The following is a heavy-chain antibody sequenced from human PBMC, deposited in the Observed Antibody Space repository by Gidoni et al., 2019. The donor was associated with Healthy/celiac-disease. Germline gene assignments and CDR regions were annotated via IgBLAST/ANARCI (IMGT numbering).Heavy chain of an antibody. Sequence: QVQLVQSGAEGKKPGASAKVSCKASGYTFTSYAMHWVRQAPGQRLEWMGWINAGNGNTKYSQKLQGRVTITRDTSASTAYMELSSLRSEDTAVYYCSIAVAGPTNDYWGQGTLVTVSS. V-gene: IGHV1-3*01. CDR3: SIAVAGPTNDY. J-gene: IGHJ4*02. CDR1: GYTFTSYA. D-gene: IGHD6-19*01. CDR2: INAGNGNT.